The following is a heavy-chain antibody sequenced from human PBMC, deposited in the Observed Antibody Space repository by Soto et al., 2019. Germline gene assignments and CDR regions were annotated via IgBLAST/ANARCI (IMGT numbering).Heavy chain of an antibody. CDR2: IIPLFGTT. V-gene: IGHV1-69*01. CDR3: AAELGFGKLAVV. J-gene: IGHJ6*02. CDR1: GDTFKNCV. D-gene: IGHD7-27*01. Sequence: QVQVVQSGVEVRRPGSSVKVSCKASGDTFKNCVISWVRQAPVQGVEWMGGIIPLFGTTDFAQRFQGRLTITTDESTTTAYMELSRLRSEDTATYYCAAELGFGKLAVVWGQGTTVIVSS.